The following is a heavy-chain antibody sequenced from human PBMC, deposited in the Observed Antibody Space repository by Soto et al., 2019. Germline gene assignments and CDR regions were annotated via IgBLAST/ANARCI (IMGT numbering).Heavy chain of an antibody. CDR1: GYTLFTYD. CDR3: ERHHGPTTSENWFEP. D-gene: IGHD5-12*01. Sequence: QVHLVQSGVEVKTPGASVKVSCQASGYTLFTYDISWVRQAPGQGLEWMGWISTYSGDTKYAQKFQGRVTMTTDTSTTTAYLDLRSLRSDDTAVYYCERHHGPTTSENWFEPWGQGPRVTVSS. V-gene: IGHV1-18*01. CDR2: ISTYSGDT. J-gene: IGHJ5*02.